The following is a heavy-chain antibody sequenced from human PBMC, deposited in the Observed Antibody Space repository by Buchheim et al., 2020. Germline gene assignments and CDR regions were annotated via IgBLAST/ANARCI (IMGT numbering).Heavy chain of an antibody. CDR2: ISGSSSTI. J-gene: IGHJ4*02. D-gene: IGHD2-2*01. Sequence: EVQLVESGGGLVQPGGSLRLSCAASGFTFSAFGLHWVRQPPGKGLEWVSYISGSSSTIYYADSVKGRFTISRDNAKNSLYLQMNSLRAEDTAVYYCARSFPDIVVVPAVDYWGQGTL. CDR1: GFTFSAFG. CDR3: ARSFPDIVVVPAVDY. V-gene: IGHV3-48*01.